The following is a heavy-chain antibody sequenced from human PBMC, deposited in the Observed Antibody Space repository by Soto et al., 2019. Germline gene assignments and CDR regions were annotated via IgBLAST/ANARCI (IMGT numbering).Heavy chain of an antibody. CDR3: ARQEMVVAATYYYYYGMDV. Sequence: PGESLKISCKGSGYSFTSYWISWVRQLPGKGLEWMGRIDPSDSYTNYSPSFQGHVTISADKSISTAYLQWSSLKASDTAMYYCARQEMVVAATYYYYYGMDVWGQGTTVTVSS. J-gene: IGHJ6*02. CDR1: GYSFTSYW. CDR2: IDPSDSYT. D-gene: IGHD2-15*01. V-gene: IGHV5-10-1*01.